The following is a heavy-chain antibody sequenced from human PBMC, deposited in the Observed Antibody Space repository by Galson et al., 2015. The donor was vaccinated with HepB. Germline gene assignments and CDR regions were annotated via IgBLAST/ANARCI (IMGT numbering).Heavy chain of an antibody. CDR1: GGTFSSYA. D-gene: IGHD4-17*01. V-gene: IGHV1-69*13. CDR3: ASSPSHPDGDGDYGNY. J-gene: IGHJ4*02. CDR2: ITPIFGTA. Sequence: SVKVSCKASGGTFSSYAISWVRQAPGQGLEWMGGITPIFGTANYAQKFQGRVTITADESTSTAYMELSSLRSEDTAVYYCASSPSHPDGDGDYGNYWGQGTLVTVSS.